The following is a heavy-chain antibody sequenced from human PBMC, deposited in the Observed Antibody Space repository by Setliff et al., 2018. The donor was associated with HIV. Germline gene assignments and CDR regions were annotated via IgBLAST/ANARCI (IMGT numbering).Heavy chain of an antibody. J-gene: IGHJ4*02. CDR3: AKDALVGYSSGYHYGGIDS. CDR2: IRYDGSDK. Sequence: GGSLRLSCTASRFSFKTYGMHWVRQAPGKGLEWVAFIRYDGSDKYYADSVKGRFTISRDNSKNTLYFQLNSLRVDDTAVYYCAKDALVGYSSGYHYGGIDSWGQGTLVTVSS. V-gene: IGHV3-30*02. D-gene: IGHD3-22*01. CDR1: RFSFKTYG.